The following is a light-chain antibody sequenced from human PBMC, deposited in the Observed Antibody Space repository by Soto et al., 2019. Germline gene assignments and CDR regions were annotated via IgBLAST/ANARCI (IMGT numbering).Light chain of an antibody. V-gene: IGKV1-9*01. Sequence: IKFTQSPSSLSASPPYRGTITFRPSQGISSYLAWYQQKPGKAPKLLIYAASTLQSGVPSRFSGSGSGTDFTLTISSLQPEDFATYYCKQLNSYPPTFGPGTKVDIK. CDR1: QGISSY. CDR3: KQLNSYPPT. CDR2: AAS. J-gene: IGKJ3*01.